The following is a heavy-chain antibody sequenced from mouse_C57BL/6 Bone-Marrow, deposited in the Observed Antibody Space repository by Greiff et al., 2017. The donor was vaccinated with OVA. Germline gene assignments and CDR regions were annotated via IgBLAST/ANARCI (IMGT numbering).Heavy chain of an antibody. CDR2: IDPETGGT. J-gene: IGHJ2*01. CDR1: GYTFTDYE. V-gene: IGHV1-15*01. CDR3: TRRGSPFYYFDY. Sequence: VQLQQSGAELVRPGASVTLSCKASGYTFTDYEMHWVKQTPVHGLEWIGAIDPETGGTAYNQKFKGKAILTADKSSSTAYRELRSLTSEDSAVYYCTRRGSPFYYFDYWGQGTTLTVSS.